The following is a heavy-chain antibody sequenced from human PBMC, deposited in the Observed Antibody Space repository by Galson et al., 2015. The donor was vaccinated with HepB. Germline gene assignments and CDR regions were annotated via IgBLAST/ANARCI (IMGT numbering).Heavy chain of an antibody. CDR2: ISGSGVDT. V-gene: IGHV3-23*01. D-gene: IGHD3-16*01. CDR1: EFTFSSHA. J-gene: IGHJ4*02. CDR3: AKGGSTWGRQADY. Sequence: SLRLSCAASEFTFSSHAMTWVRQAPGRGLEWVSSISGSGVDTYYADSVKGRFTISRDNPKKRLYLQMNSLRAEDTAVYYCAKGGSTWGRQADYWGQGILVTVSS.